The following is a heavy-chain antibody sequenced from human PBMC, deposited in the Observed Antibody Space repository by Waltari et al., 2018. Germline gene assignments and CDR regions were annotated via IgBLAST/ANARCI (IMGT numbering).Heavy chain of an antibody. Sequence: QVQLQESGPGLVKPSETLSLSCTVSDDSISGSFWNWIRQPPGKGLEWIGYIYYSGSSNYNPSLQSRVTISLDTSKNQFSLKLTSVTAADTAVYYCARKPVGYSYGYDSWGQGTLVTVSS. CDR3: ARKPVGYSYGYDS. J-gene: IGHJ4*02. CDR1: DDSISGSF. CDR2: IYYSGSS. D-gene: IGHD5-18*01. V-gene: IGHV4-59*01.